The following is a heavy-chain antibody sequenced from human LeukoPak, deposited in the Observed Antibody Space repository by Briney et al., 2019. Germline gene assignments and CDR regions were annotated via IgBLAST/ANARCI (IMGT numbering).Heavy chain of an antibody. D-gene: IGHD3-22*01. V-gene: IGHV1-69*10. CDR2: IIPILGIA. Sequence: SVKVSCKASGVTFSSYAISWVRQAPGHGLEWMGWIIPILGIANYAQKFQGRVTITADKSTSTAYMELSSLRSEDTAVYYCARDIRYDSSGYYFGYWGQGTLVTVSS. CDR1: GVTFSSYA. J-gene: IGHJ4*02. CDR3: ARDIRYDSSGYYFGY.